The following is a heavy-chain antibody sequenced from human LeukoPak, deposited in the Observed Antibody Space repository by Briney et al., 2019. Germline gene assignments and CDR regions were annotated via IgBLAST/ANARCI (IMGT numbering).Heavy chain of an antibody. J-gene: IGHJ5*02. V-gene: IGHV1-8*01. CDR2: MNPNSGNT. CDR1: GYTFTSYD. D-gene: IGHD3-16*01. CDR3: AREGGSIDWFDP. Sequence: GESLKISCKGSGYTFTSYDINWVRQATGQGLEWMGWMNPNSGNTGYAQKFQGRVTMTRNTSISTAYMELSSLRSEDTAVYYCAREGGSIDWFDPWGQGTLVTVSS.